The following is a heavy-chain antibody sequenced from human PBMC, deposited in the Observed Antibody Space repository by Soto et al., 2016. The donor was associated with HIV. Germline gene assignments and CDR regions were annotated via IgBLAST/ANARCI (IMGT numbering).Heavy chain of an antibody. J-gene: IGHJ4*02. V-gene: IGHV3-9*01. CDR2: ISWNSGNR. Sequence: EVQLVESGGGLVQPGRSLRLSCAASGFTFDAYAMHWVRQAPGKGLEWVSGISWNSGNRGYADSVKGRFTISRENAKNSLYLQMNSLRPEDTAFYYCVKDNSGWYYFDYWGQGTLVTVSS. CDR1: GFTFDAYA. D-gene: IGHD6-19*01. CDR3: VKDNSGWYYFDY.